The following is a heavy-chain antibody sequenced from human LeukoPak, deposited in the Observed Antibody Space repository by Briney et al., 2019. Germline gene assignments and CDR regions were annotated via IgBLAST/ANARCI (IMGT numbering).Heavy chain of an antibody. D-gene: IGHD3-22*01. V-gene: IGHV3-7*01. CDR2: IKQDGSEK. Sequence: GGSLRLSCAASGFTFSSYWMGWVRQAPGKGLEWVANIKQDGSEKYYVDSVKGRFTISRDNAKNSLYLQMNSLRAEDTAVYYCARSSGYHGDFEVFDYWGQGTLVTVSS. CDR1: GFTFSSYW. J-gene: IGHJ4*02. CDR3: ARSSGYHGDFEVFDY.